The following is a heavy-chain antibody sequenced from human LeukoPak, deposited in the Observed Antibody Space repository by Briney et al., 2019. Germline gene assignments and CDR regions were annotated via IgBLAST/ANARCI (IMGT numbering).Heavy chain of an antibody. CDR3: ARDRRGYSSSSTIIDY. CDR1: GFTFSSYS. J-gene: IGHJ4*02. Sequence: GGSLRLSCAASGFTFSSYSMNWVRQAPGKGLEWVSCISSSSSYIYYADSVEGRFTISRDNAKNSLSLQMNSLRAEDTAVYYCARDRRGYSSSSTIIDYWGQGTLVSVFS. V-gene: IGHV3-21*01. CDR2: ISSSSSYI. D-gene: IGHD6-6*01.